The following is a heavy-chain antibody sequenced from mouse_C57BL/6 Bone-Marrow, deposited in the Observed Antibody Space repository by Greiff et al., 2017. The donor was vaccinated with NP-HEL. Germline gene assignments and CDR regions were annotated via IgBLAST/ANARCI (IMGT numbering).Heavy chain of an antibody. CDR3: ACTVVATDYAMDY. CDR2: ISSGSSTI. V-gene: IGHV5-17*01. Sequence: EVKLMESGGGLVKPGGSLKLSCAASGFTFSDYGMHWVRQAPEKGLEWVAYISSGSSTIYYADTVKGRFTISRDNAKNTLFLQMTSLRSEDTAMYYFACTVVATDYAMDYWGQGTSVTVSS. CDR1: GFTFSDYG. D-gene: IGHD1-1*01. J-gene: IGHJ4*01.